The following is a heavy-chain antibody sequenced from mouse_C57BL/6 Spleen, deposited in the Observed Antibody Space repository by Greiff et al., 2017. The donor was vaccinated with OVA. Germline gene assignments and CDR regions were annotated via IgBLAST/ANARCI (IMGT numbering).Heavy chain of an antibody. V-gene: IGHV3-6*01. CDR3: ARGDDYYGSSYGYFDV. Sequence: EVQLQESGPGLVKPSQSLSLTCSVTGYSITSGYYWNWIRQFPGNKLEWMGYISYDGSNNYNPSLKNRISITRDTTKNQFFLKLNSVTTEDTATYYCARGDDYYGSSYGYFDVWGTGTTVTVSS. D-gene: IGHD1-1*01. CDR1: GYSITSGYY. J-gene: IGHJ1*03. CDR2: ISYDGSN.